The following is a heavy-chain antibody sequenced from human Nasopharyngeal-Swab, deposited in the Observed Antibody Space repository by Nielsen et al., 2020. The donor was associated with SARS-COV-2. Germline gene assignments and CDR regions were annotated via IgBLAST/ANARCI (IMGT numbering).Heavy chain of an antibody. J-gene: IGHJ5*01. CDR3: VRGSYGHYDS. D-gene: IGHD4-17*01. CDR2: ISPTSDYI. Sequence: GESLKISCAASGFTFSSYTMSWVRQAPGKGLEWVSSISPTSDYIYYAGSVKGRFTISRDNAKNSLFLQMNSLRAEETAIYYCVRGSYGHYDSWGQGALITVSS. CDR1: GFTFSSYT. V-gene: IGHV3-21*06.